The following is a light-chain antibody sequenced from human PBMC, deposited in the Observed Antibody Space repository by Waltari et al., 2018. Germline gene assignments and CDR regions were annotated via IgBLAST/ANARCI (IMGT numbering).Light chain of an antibody. V-gene: IGKV4-1*01. Sequence: DIVITQSQDSLAVSLGEKANIHCKSSQSLLYSANNKNYLDWYQQKLGQPPKLLFYWASTRESGVPDRFSGSGSGTDFTLTISSLQAEDVAVYYCQQYYGTPPYTFGQGTKLEIK. CDR2: WAS. J-gene: IGKJ2*01. CDR3: QQYYGTPPYT. CDR1: QSLLYSANNKNY.